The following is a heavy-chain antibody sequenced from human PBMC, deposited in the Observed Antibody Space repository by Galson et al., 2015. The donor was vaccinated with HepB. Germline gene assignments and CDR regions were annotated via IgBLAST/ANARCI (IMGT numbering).Heavy chain of an antibody. Sequence: SLRLSCAASGFTISSYTMNWVRQAPGKGLEWVSSISASSSGYIYYADSVKGRFTISRDSTKNSLYLQMNSLRAEDTAVYYCARIALGSSSWYYFDYWGQGTLVTVSS. D-gene: IGHD6-13*01. CDR2: ISASSSGYI. J-gene: IGHJ4*02. CDR3: ARIALGSSSWYYFDY. CDR1: GFTISSYT. V-gene: IGHV3-21*01.